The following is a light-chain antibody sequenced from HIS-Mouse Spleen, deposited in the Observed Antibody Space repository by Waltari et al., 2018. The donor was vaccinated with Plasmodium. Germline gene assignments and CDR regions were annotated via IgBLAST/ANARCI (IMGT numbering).Light chain of an antibody. CDR2: DAS. J-gene: IGLJ1*01. V-gene: IGLV2-11*01. Sequence: QSALTQPRSVSGSPGPSVTLSSTRPTSDVGGYNYVPWYHKHPGKAPKLMIYDASKRPSGVPDRFSGSKSGNTASLTISGLQAEDEADYYCCSYAGSYTYVFGTGTKVTVL. CDR1: TSDVGGYNY. CDR3: CSYAGSYTYV.